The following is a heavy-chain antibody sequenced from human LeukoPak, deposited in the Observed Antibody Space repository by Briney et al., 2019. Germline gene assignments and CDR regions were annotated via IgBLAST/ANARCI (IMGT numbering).Heavy chain of an antibody. V-gene: IGHV4-59*08. Sequence: KPSETLSLTCFVSGTSITVYYWSWIRQPPGKGLEWIGTIDYSGSTNYSPSLQSRVSMSADTSSNHFSLSLDSVTAAETAVYYCARRTMGPNYLYYFDYWGQGTLVSVSS. J-gene: IGHJ4*02. D-gene: IGHD2/OR15-2a*01. CDR1: GTSITVYY. CDR2: IDYSGST. CDR3: ARRTMGPNYLYYFDY.